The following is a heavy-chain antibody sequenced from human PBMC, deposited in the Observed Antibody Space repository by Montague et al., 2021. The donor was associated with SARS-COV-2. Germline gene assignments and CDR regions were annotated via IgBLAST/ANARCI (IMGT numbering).Heavy chain of an antibody. CDR1: DVSLSTSTW. D-gene: IGHD3/OR15-3a*01. Sequence: SETLSLTCVVSDVSLSTSTWWSWVRQSPGKGLEWVGEIYLSGFTQYNPSVKSRVSISLDDSRSQFSLRLTSVTAADTAVYFCARGGLGNRGFAYWGQGTLVTVSS. J-gene: IGHJ4*02. V-gene: IGHV4-4*02. CDR2: IYLSGFT. CDR3: ARGGLGNRGFAY.